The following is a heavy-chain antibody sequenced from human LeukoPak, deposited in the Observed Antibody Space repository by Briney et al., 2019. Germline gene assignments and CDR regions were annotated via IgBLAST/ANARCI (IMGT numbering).Heavy chain of an antibody. J-gene: IGHJ4*02. CDR3: AKDQDVAAAGTWGSIDY. D-gene: IGHD6-13*01. CDR2: ISYDATNE. V-gene: IGHV3-30*18. Sequence: GRSLRLSCAASGFTFSNYGIHWVRQAPGKGLEWVAVISYDATNEYYTDSVKGRFTISRDNSRNTLYLQMNSLRAEDTAVYYCAKDQDVAAAGTWGSIDYWGQGTLVTVSS. CDR1: GFTFSNYG.